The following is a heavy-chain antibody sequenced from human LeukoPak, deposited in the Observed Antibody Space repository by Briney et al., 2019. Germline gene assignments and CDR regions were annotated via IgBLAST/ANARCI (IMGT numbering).Heavy chain of an antibody. V-gene: IGHV4-31*03. CDR1: GGSISSGGYY. CDR3: ARDMGRITIFGVVTNYFDY. D-gene: IGHD3-3*01. Sequence: SETLSLTCTVSGGSISSGGYYWSWIRQHQGKGLEWIGYIYYSGSTYYNPSLKSRVTISVDTSKNQFSLKLSSVTAADTAVYYCARDMGRITIFGVVTNYFDYWGQGTLVTVSS. CDR2: IYYSGST. J-gene: IGHJ4*02.